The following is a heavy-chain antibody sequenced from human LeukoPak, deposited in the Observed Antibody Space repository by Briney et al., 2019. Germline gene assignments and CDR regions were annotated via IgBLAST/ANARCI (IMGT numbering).Heavy chain of an antibody. CDR3: ARERWHCRVNCYSVYYYALDV. J-gene: IGHJ6*02. V-gene: IGHV1-3*01. CDR2: INPGNGDT. Sequence: ASVKVSCKGSGYTFTNYAVHWVRQAPGQRLEWLGWINPGNGDTKYSQNFQGRVTVTSDTSAATAYVELNSLTSEDAAVYYCARERWHCRVNCYSVYYYALDVWGQGTTVTVSS. D-gene: IGHD2-15*01. CDR1: GYTFTNYA.